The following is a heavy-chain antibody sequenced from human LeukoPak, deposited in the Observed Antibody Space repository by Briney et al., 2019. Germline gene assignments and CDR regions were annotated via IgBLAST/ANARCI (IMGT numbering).Heavy chain of an antibody. D-gene: IGHD6-13*01. CDR2: INHSGST. CDR1: GGSFSGYY. V-gene: IGHV4-34*01. CDR3: ARQRWGWQQLVD. J-gene: IGHJ4*02. Sequence: KSSETLSLTCAVYGGSFSGYYWSWIRQPPGKGLEWIGEINHSGSTNYNPSLKSRVTISVDTSKNQFSLKLSSVTAADTAVYYCARQRWGWQQLVDWGQGTLVTVSS.